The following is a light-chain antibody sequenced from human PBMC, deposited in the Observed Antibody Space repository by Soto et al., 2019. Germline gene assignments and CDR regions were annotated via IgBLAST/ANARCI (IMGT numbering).Light chain of an antibody. V-gene: IGLV1-40*01. CDR2: GNN. Sequence: QSVLTQPPSVSGAPGQRVTVSCAGNSSNIGAGYDVHWYQQLPGTAPKLLIYGNNNRASGVPDRFSGSKSGTSASLAITGLQAEDEADYYCQSYDTSLSGRVFGGGTKLTVL. J-gene: IGLJ3*02. CDR1: SSNIGAGYD. CDR3: QSYDTSLSGRV.